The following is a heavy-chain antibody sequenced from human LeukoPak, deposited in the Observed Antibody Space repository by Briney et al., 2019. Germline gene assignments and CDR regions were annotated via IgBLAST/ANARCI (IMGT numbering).Heavy chain of an antibody. CDR2: IYSGGST. Sequence: GGSLRLSCAASGFTVSSNYMSWVRQAPGKGLEWVSVIYSGGSTYYADSVKGRFTISRDNSKNTLYLQMNSLRAEDTAVYYCARVGYYDILTGYFPPTLFDYWGQGTLVTVSS. CDR1: GFTVSSNY. CDR3: ARVGYYDILTGYFPPTLFDY. D-gene: IGHD3-9*01. J-gene: IGHJ4*02. V-gene: IGHV3-53*01.